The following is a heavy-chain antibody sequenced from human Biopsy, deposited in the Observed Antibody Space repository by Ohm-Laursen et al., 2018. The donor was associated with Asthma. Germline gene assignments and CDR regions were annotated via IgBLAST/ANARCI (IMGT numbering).Heavy chain of an antibody. CDR3: TRGGLEPFDY. Sequence: SLRLSCAASAFTFSTYWMTWVRQAPGKGLQWVATINQYGSEESYVDSVKGRFIISRDSAKLYLQMNSLRDEDTAVYYCTRGGLEPFDYWGQGTLVTVSS. CDR1: AFTFSTYW. D-gene: IGHD1-1*01. J-gene: IGHJ4*02. CDR2: INQYGSEE. V-gene: IGHV3-7*02.